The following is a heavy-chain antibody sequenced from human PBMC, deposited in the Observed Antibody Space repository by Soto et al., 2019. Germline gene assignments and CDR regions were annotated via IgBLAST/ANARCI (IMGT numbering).Heavy chain of an antibody. Sequence: QVQLVQSGAEVKQPGSSVKVSCKASGDTFSSYTISWVRQAPGQGLEWMGEVIPMFGTTNYPRTFQGRVTITADESTSTAYMELRGLTSEDTAIYYCAREGPYDNSGYSKFGYWGQGTLVTVSS. CDR1: GDTFSSYT. CDR2: VIPMFGTT. V-gene: IGHV1-69*01. CDR3: AREGPYDNSGYSKFGY. D-gene: IGHD3-22*01. J-gene: IGHJ4*02.